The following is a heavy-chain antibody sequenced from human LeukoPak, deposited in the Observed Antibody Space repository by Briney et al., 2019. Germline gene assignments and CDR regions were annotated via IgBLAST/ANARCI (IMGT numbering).Heavy chain of an antibody. CDR3: ARQGDGYHDY. V-gene: IGHV4-39*01. J-gene: IGHJ4*02. Sequence: SETLSLTCTVSGGSISSYNWGWSSQPPGKGLEWIGSIYYSGSAYHNPSLKSRFTLSVDTSKNQFSMKLSSVTAADTAVYYWARQGDGYHDYWGQGTLVTVSS. CDR2: IYYSGSA. D-gene: IGHD5-24*01. CDR1: GGSISSYN.